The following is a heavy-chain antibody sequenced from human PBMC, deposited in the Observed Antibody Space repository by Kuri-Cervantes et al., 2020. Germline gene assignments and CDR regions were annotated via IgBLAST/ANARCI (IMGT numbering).Heavy chain of an antibody. CDR3: AKDIGQIYYYYYGMDV. J-gene: IGHJ6*02. CDR2: ISYDGSNK. Sequence: GESLKISCAASGFTFSSYGMHWVRQAPGKGLEWVAVISYDGSNKYHADSVKGRFTISRDNSKNTLYLQMNSLRAEDTAVYYCAKDIGQIYYYYYGMDVWGQGTTVTVSS. V-gene: IGHV3-30*18. D-gene: IGHD1-26*01. CDR1: GFTFSSYG.